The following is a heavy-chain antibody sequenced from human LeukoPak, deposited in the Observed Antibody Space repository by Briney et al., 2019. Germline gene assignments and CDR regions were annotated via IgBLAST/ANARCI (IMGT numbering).Heavy chain of an antibody. CDR2: ISSNGANT. Sequence: GGSLRLSCAASGFTFSNHAMHWVRQAPGKALQYVAVISSNGANTFHAKSLNDRFTISRDNSKNILYLQMGCLRAEDMAVYYYARGEEFYDSSGYRRLDSWGQGTLVVVSS. J-gene: IGHJ4*02. D-gene: IGHD3-22*01. V-gene: IGHV3-64*01. CDR3: ARGEEFYDSSGYRRLDS. CDR1: GFTFSNHA.